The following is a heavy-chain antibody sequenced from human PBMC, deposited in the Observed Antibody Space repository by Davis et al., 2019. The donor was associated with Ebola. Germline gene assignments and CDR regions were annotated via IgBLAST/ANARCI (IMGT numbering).Heavy chain of an antibody. CDR1: GFTFGAYA. J-gene: IGHJ6*03. V-gene: IGHV3-49*03. CDR3: TRDEMGVVVPAARKPYYYYYMDV. CDR2: IRSKAYGGTT. D-gene: IGHD2-2*01. Sequence: PGGSLTLSCTASGFTFGAYAMSWFRQAPGKGLEWVGFIRSKAYGGTTEYAASVKGRFTISRDDSKSIAYLQMNNLKTEDTAVYYCTRDEMGVVVPAARKPYYYYYMDVWGKGTTVTVSS.